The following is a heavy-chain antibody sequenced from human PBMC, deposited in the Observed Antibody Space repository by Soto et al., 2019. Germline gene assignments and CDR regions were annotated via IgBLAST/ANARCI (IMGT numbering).Heavy chain of an antibody. Sequence: GGSLRLSCAASGFTFSDYYMSWIRQAPGKGLEWVSYISSSSSYTNYADSVKGRFTISRDNSKNTLYLQMNSLRAEDTAVYYCAKGDYGDSRDYYYGMDVWGQGTTVTVSS. J-gene: IGHJ6*02. D-gene: IGHD4-17*01. CDR1: GFTFSDYY. CDR2: ISSSSSYT. CDR3: AKGDYGDSRDYYYGMDV. V-gene: IGHV3-11*05.